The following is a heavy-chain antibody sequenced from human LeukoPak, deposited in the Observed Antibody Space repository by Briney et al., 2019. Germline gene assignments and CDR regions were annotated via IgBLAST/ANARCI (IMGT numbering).Heavy chain of an antibody. V-gene: IGHV1-24*01. Sequence: EASVKVSCKVSGYTLTELSMHWVRQAPGKGLEGMGGFDPEDGETIYAQKFQGRVTMTGDTSTDTAYMELSSLRSEDTAVYYCATVMTIFGVGKPNWFDPWGQGTLVTVSS. D-gene: IGHD3-3*01. CDR1: GYTLTELS. CDR2: FDPEDGET. CDR3: ATVMTIFGVGKPNWFDP. J-gene: IGHJ5*02.